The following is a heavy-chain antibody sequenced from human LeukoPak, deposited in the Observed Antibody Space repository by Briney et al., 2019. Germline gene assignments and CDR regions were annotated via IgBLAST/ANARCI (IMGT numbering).Heavy chain of an antibody. CDR2: IYYSGST. D-gene: IGHD3-10*01. J-gene: IGHJ4*02. CDR1: GGSISSSSYY. Sequence: KPSETLSLTCTVSGGSISSSSYYWGWIRQPPGKGLEWIGSIYYSGSTYYNPSLKSRVTISVDTSKNQFSLKLSSVTAADTAVYYCAREGETYYYGSGSPNFDYWGQGTLVTVSS. V-gene: IGHV4-39*07. CDR3: AREGETYYYGSGSPNFDY.